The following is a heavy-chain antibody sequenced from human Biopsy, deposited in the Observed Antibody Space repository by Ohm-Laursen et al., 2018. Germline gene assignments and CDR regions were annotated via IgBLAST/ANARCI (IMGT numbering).Heavy chain of an antibody. CDR3: ARGRGALAPLDD. Sequence: SLRLSCSASGFTMSINYMSWVRQAPGKGLEWVPLVHRDGNTYYADSVKGRFTVSRDSSKSTLFLQMNNLRVEDTAVYYCARGRGALAPLDDWGQGTLVTVSS. V-gene: IGHV3-66*01. J-gene: IGHJ4*02. D-gene: IGHD1-26*01. CDR2: VHRDGNT. CDR1: GFTMSINY.